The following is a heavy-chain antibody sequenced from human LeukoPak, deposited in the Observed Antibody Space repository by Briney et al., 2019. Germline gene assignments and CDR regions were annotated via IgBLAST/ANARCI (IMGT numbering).Heavy chain of an antibody. J-gene: IGHJ4*02. CDR1: GFTFSSYA. V-gene: IGHV3-23*01. D-gene: IGHD3-16*02. CDR2: ISGSGGIT. Sequence: PGGSLRLSCAASGFTFSSYAMSWVRQAPGKGLEWVSAISGSGGITYYADSVKGRFTISRDNSKNTLYLQMNSLRAEDTAVYYCAGMITFGGVIVTSSPYFDYWGQGTLVTVSS. CDR3: AGMITFGGVIVTSSPYFDY.